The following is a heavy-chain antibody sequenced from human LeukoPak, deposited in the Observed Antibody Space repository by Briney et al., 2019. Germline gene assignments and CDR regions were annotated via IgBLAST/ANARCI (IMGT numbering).Heavy chain of an antibody. J-gene: IGHJ5*02. CDR3: AREGHDFWSGSRGWFDP. D-gene: IGHD3-3*01. CDR2: THNSGST. V-gene: IGHV4-30-4*08. CDR1: GGSISSSSYY. Sequence: PSETLSLTCTVSGGSISSSSYYWGWIRQAPGKGLEWIGYTHNSGSTFYNPSLKSRFTISVDTSKNQFSLKVRSVTAADTAVYYCAREGHDFWSGSRGWFDPWGQGTLVTVSS.